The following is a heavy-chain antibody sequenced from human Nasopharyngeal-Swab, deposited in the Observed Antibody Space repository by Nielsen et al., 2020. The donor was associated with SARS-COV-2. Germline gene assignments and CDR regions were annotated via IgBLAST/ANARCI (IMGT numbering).Heavy chain of an antibody. CDR2: IAASGHP. CDR3: ARLSGGGYDGYVFDY. CDR1: GDSISRYF. D-gene: IGHD5-12*01. Sequence: SETLSLTCTVSGDSISRYFWSWIRQPPGKGLQWIAYIAASGHPNYNPSLQSRVSISIQTSENQFSLKVGSVTAADTAVYYCARLSGGGYDGYVFDYWGQGTLATVSS. V-gene: IGHV4-59*08. J-gene: IGHJ4*02.